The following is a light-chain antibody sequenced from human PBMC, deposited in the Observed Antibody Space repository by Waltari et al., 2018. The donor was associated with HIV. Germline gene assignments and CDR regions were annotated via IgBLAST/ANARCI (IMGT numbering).Light chain of an antibody. CDR3: AAWDDSLSGFV. CDR1: GSIIGSRP. V-gene: IGLV1-44*01. Sequence: QSVLPQPPSLPAAPGHKINISCSGGGSIIGSRPVHWYQQLPSRAPKLIIDHDHRRPSGVSDRFTASKSGTSASLFISKLQAADEATYYCAAWDDSLSGFVFGGGT. J-gene: IGLJ3*02. CDR2: HDH.